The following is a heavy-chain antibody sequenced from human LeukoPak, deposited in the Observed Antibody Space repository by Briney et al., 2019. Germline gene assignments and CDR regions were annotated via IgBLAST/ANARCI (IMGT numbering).Heavy chain of an antibody. V-gene: IGHV3-7*01. Sequence: GGSLRLSCTASGFTFSSYWMNWVRQAPGKGLEWVANIKEDGSEQYYVDSVKGRFTISRDNAKNSLHLQMNSLRAEDTAAYFCARDRRGEKSQYNCFDPWGQGTLVTVSS. CDR3: ARDRRGEKSQYNCFDP. D-gene: IGHD3-10*01. CDR1: GFTFSSYW. J-gene: IGHJ5*02. CDR2: IKEDGSEQ.